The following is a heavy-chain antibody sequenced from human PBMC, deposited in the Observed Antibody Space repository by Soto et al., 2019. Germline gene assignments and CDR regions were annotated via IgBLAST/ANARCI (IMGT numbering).Heavy chain of an antibody. V-gene: IGHV4-4*07. J-gene: IGHJ4*02. CDR1: GGSISSYY. D-gene: IGHD3-22*01. CDR2: IYTSGST. Sequence: PSETLSLTCTVSGGSISSYYWSWIRQPAGKGLEWIGRIYTSGSTNYNPSLKSRVTMSVDTSKNQFSLKLSSVTAADTAVYYCARVRISTDYYYDSREYYFDYWGQGTLVTVSS. CDR3: ARVRISTDYYYDSREYYFDY.